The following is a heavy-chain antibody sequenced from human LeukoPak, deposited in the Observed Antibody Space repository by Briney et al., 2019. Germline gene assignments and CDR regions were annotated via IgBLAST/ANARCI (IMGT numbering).Heavy chain of an antibody. CDR2: ISGSGGST. Sequence: GGTLRLSCAASGFTFSSYGMSWVRQAPGQGLEWVSAISGSGGSTYYADSVKGRFTISRDNAKNTLYLQMNSLRAEDTAVYYCARVGAATYAFDIWGQGTMVTVSS. CDR3: ARVGAATYAFDI. V-gene: IGHV3-23*01. D-gene: IGHD3-16*01. CDR1: GFTFSSYG. J-gene: IGHJ3*02.